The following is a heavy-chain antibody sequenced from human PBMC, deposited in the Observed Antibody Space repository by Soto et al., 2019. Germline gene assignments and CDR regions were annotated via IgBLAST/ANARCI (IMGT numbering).Heavy chain of an antibody. Sequence: QITLNESGPTQVNPRQTLTLTCTFSGFSLTTSGVGVGWIRQSPGKAPEWLALIYWDDDKRYSPSLKSRLTITMDTSKNQVVLTMADLDPADTATYYCAHRVLRTVFGLVTTTAIYFDFWGQGTPVAVSS. V-gene: IGHV2-5*02. CDR1: GFSLTTSGVG. CDR2: IYWDDDK. CDR3: AHRVLRTVFGLVTTTAIYFDF. J-gene: IGHJ4*02. D-gene: IGHD3-3*01.